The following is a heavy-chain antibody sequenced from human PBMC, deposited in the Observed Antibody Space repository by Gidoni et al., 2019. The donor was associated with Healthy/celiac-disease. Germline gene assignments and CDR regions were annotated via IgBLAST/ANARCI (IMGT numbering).Heavy chain of an antibody. CDR2: IKQDGSEK. J-gene: IGHJ4*02. Sequence: VQLFESGGGLVQPGGSLRLSCAASGFTFISYWMSWVRQAPGKGLEWVDNIKQDGSEKYYVDSVKGRFTISRDNAKNSLYLQMNSLRAEDTAVYYCARDKTVGATTFDYWGQGTLVTVSS. CDR1: GFTFISYW. V-gene: IGHV3-7*03. CDR3: ARDKTVGATTFDY. D-gene: IGHD1-26*01.